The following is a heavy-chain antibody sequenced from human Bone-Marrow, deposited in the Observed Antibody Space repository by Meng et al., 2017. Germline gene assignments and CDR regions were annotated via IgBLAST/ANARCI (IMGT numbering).Heavy chain of an antibody. Sequence: GGSLRLSCAASGFPFSSYAMHWVRQAPGKGLEWVAVLSYGGSRKYYADSVKGRFAISRDNSKNTLYLQMNSLRPEDTAVYYCARVVDTSWSIDYWGQGTLVTVSS. CDR3: ARVVDTSWSIDY. D-gene: IGHD2-2*01. CDR2: LSYGGSRK. V-gene: IGHV3-30*01. J-gene: IGHJ4*02. CDR1: GFPFSSYA.